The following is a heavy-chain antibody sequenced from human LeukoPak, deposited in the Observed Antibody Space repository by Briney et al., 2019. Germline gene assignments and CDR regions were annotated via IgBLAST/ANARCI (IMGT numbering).Heavy chain of an antibody. J-gene: IGHJ3*02. CDR3: ARQIKGALDI. CDR2: IYYSGST. CDR1: GGSISTYY. Sequence: SETLSLTCTVSGGSISTYYWTWIRQPPGKGLEWIGYIYYSGSTNYNPSLKSRVTISLDTSKNQFSLKLSSVTAADTAVYYCARQIKGALDIWAKGQWSASLQ. V-gene: IGHV4-59*08.